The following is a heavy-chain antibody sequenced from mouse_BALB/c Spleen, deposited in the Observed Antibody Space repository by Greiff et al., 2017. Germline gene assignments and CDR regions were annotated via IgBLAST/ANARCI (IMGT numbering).Heavy chain of an antibody. D-gene: IGHD2-4*01. CDR2: INPSSGYT. J-gene: IGHJ2*01. V-gene: IGHV1-4*02. CDR3: ARSTMSTTWDY. Sequence: QVQLQQSAAELARPGASVKMSCKASGYTFTSYTMHWVKQRPGQGLEWIGYINPSSGYTEYNQKFKDKTTLTADKSSSTAYMQLSSLTSEDSAVYYCARSTMSTTWDYWGQGTTLTVSS. CDR1: GYTFTSYT.